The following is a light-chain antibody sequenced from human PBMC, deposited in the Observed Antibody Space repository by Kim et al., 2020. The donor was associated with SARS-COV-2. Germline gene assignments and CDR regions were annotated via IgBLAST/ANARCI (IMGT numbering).Light chain of an antibody. CDR2: DAS. J-gene: IGKJ2*01. CDR1: QSVTSF. V-gene: IGKV3-11*01. CDR3: QQRSNWPPYT. Sequence: LSPGERATLSCRASQSVTSFLAWYQHKPGQDPRLLIYDASKGATGIPARFSGSGSGTDFTLTITSLEPEDSAVYYCQQRSNWPPYTFGQGTKLEI.